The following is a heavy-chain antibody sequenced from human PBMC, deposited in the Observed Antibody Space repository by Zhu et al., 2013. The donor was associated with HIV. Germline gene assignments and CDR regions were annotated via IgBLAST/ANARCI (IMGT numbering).Heavy chain of an antibody. J-gene: IGHJ3*02. CDR3: ARDRGPYYYGSGSYDAFDI. V-gene: IGHV1-69*01. CDR1: GGTFSSYA. Sequence: QVQLVQSGAEVKKPGSSVKVSCKASGGTFSSYAISWVRQAPGQGLEWMGGIIPIFGTANYAQKFQGRVTITADESTSTAYMELSSLRSEDTAVYYCARDRGPYYYGSGSYDAFDIWGQGTMVTVSS. D-gene: IGHD3-10*01. CDR2: IIPIFGTA.